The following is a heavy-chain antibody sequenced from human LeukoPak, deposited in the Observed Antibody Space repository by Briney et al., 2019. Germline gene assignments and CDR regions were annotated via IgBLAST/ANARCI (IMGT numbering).Heavy chain of an antibody. D-gene: IGHD5-18*01. CDR2: ISSSSSYI. V-gene: IGHV3-21*01. Sequence: PGGSLRLSCAASGFTFSSYSMNWVRQAPGKGLEWFSSISSSSSYIYYADSVKGRFTISRDNAKNSLYLQMNSLRAEDTAVYYCARDLYGNTAMAKGFDYWGQGTLVTVSS. CDR1: GFTFSSYS. CDR3: ARDLYGNTAMAKGFDY. J-gene: IGHJ4*02.